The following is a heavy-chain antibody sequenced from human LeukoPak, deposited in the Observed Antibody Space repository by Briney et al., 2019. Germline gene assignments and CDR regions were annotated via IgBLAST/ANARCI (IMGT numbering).Heavy chain of an antibody. Sequence: GGSLRLSCAASGFTVSSNYMSWVRQAPGKGLEWVSVIYSGGSTYYADSVKGRFTISRDNSKNTLYLQMNSLRAEDTAVYYCARGSSGWYYLDYWGQGTLVTVSS. V-gene: IGHV3-53*01. CDR2: IYSGGST. CDR3: ARGSSGWYYLDY. J-gene: IGHJ4*02. D-gene: IGHD6-19*01. CDR1: GFTVSSNY.